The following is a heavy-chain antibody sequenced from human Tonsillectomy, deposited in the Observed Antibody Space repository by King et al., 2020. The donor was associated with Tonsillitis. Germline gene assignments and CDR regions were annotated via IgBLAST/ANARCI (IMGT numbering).Heavy chain of an antibody. CDR3: ARGEADGGDSWTGTFDI. Sequence: QLVQSGAQVKTPGSSVKVSCKASGGTFSSYAISWVRQAPEQGLEWMGGILPFVGSSNYAQKFQGRVTLTAEESTTTAYMELRSLRSEDTAVYYCARGEADGGDSWTGTFDIWGQGTMVTVSS. CDR2: ILPFVGSS. CDR1: GGTFSSYA. V-gene: IGHV1-69*01. J-gene: IGHJ3*02. D-gene: IGHD3/OR15-3a*01.